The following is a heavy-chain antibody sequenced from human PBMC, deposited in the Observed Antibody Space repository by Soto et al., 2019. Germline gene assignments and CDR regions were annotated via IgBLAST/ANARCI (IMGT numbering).Heavy chain of an antibody. D-gene: IGHD6-19*01. V-gene: IGHV3-30-3*02. CDR1: GFTFSSYA. J-gene: IGHJ4*02. Sequence: GGSLRLSCAASGFTFSSYAMHWVRQAPGKGLEWVALISYDGSDKDYADSVKGRFTISRDNSRNTLFLQMNSLRAEDTAVYYCAKSPPAVAGYFDYWGQGTLVTVSS. CDR3: AKSPPAVAGYFDY. CDR2: ISYDGSDK.